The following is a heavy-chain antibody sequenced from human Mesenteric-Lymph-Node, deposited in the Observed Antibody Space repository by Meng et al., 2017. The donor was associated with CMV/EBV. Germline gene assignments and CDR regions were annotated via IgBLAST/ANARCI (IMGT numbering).Heavy chain of an antibody. J-gene: IGHJ6*02. D-gene: IGHD5-12*01. CDR3: ARDYSKVAFGMDV. Sequence: ASVKVSCKASGYTFTNYDINWVRQATGQGLEWMGWMNPHSGGTGYAQKFQGRVTLTRSTSINTAYLELGSLRSDDTAVYYCARDYSKVAFGMDVWGQGTTVTVSS. CDR2: MNPHSGGT. CDR1: GYTFTNYD. V-gene: IGHV1-8*01.